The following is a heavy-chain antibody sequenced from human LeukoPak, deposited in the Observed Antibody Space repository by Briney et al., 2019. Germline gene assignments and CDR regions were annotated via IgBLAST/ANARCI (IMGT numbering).Heavy chain of an antibody. CDR3: ARDQLSYCDGDCP. D-gene: IGHD2-21*02. V-gene: IGHV3-74*01. CDR2: INGDGSDT. CDR1: GFTFSNYW. J-gene: IGHJ5*02. Sequence: GSRRLSCAASGFTFSNYWMHWVRQVPGKGSEWVSHINGDGSDTGYADSVKGRFTISRDNRKNTVYLQMNSLRAEDTAVYYCARDQLSYCDGDCPWGQGTLVTVSS.